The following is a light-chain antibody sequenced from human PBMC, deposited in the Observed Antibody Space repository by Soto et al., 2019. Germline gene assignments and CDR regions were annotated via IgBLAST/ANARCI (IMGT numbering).Light chain of an antibody. Sequence: QSVLTQPPSASGTPGQRVTISCSGSSSNIGSNTVNWYQQLPGTAPKLLIYSNNQRPSGVPDRFSGSKSGTSASLAISGLQSKDGTDYYCAAWDDSLNGLYVFGTGTKLTVL. CDR2: SNN. J-gene: IGLJ1*01. V-gene: IGLV1-44*01. CDR1: SSNIGSNT. CDR3: AAWDDSLNGLYV.